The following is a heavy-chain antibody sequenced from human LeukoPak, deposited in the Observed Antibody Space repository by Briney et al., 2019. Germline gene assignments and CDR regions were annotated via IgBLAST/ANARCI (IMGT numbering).Heavy chain of an antibody. D-gene: IGHD2-2*01. V-gene: IGHV1-18*01. J-gene: IGHJ4*02. CDR1: GYAFTSYG. CDR3: ARGGSIVVVPAAIANLDY. CDR2: ISAYNGNT. Sequence: ASVKVSCKASGYAFTSYGISWVRQAPGQGLEWMGWISAYNGNTNYAQKLQGRVTMTTDTSTSTAYMELRSLRSDDTAVYYCARGGSIVVVPAAIANLDYWGQGTLVTVSS.